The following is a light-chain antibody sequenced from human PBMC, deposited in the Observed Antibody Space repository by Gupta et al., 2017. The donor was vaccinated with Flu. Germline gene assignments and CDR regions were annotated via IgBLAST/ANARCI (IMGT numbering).Light chain of an antibody. CDR3: HQSSNLPWT. J-gene: IGKJ1*01. CDR2: YAS. CDR1: HNIGTS. V-gene: IGKV6-21*01. Sequence: EKVTITCRASHNIGTSLNWYQQKPNQSPKLLIKYASQSFSGVPSRFSGSGSGTDFTLTINNLGPEDAATYYCHQSSNLPWTFGQGSKVEIK.